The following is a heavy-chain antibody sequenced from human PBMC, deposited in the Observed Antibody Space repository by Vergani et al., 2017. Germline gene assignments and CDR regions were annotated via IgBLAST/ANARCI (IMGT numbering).Heavy chain of an antibody. J-gene: IGHJ4*02. V-gene: IGHV3-48*01. Sequence: EVQLVESGGGLVQPGGSLRLSCAASGFTFSSYSMNWVRQAPGKGLEWVSYISSSSSTIYYADSVKGRFTISRDNAKNSLYLQMNSLRAEDTAVYYCARDRGVATRGGYSYAFDYWGQGTLVTVSS. CDR2: ISSSSSTI. D-gene: IGHD5-18*01. CDR1: GFTFSSYS. CDR3: ARDRGVATRGGYSYAFDY.